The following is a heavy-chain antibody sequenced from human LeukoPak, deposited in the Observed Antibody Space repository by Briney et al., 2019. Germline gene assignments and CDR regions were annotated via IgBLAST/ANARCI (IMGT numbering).Heavy chain of an antibody. CDR3: AKEHDLWHEEGNWFDP. Sequence: GGSLRLSCAASRFTFSSYTMTWVRQTPGKGLEWVSSISPSSTHIYYADSLKGRFTISRDNAKNTLYLQLNSLRAEDTAIYYCAKEHDLWHEEGNWFDPWGQGTLVTVSS. J-gene: IGHJ5*02. CDR2: ISPSSTHI. CDR1: RFTFSSYT. V-gene: IGHV3-21*04. D-gene: IGHD3-3*01.